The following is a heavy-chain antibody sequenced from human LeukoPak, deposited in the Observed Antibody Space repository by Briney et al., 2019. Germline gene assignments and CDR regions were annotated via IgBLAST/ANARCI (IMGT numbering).Heavy chain of an antibody. CDR1: TXXXXG. J-gene: IGHJ5*02. CDR3: ARDLGQYYGTSDNWFDP. V-gene: IGHV3-74*01. CDR2: INSDGINT. Sequence: TXXXXGMSWVRQAPGKGLVWVSRINSDGINTNYADSVKGRFTISRDNAKNTLNLQMNSLRAEDTAVYYCARDLGQYYGTSDNWFDPWGQGTLVTVSS. D-gene: IGHD3-10*01.